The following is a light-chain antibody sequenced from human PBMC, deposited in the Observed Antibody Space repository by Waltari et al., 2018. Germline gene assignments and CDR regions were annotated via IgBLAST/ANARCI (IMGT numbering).Light chain of an antibody. CDR3: SSYTSNNIWV. CDR1: SSDVGGYNY. V-gene: IGLV2-14*01. Sequence: QSALTQPASVSGSPGQSITISCTGTSSDVGGYNYVSWYQQHPGKAPKFMIYDVSQRPSRVSTRFSGSKSGNTASLTISGLQAEDEADYYCSSYTSNNIWVFGGGTKLTVL. CDR2: DVS. J-gene: IGLJ3*02.